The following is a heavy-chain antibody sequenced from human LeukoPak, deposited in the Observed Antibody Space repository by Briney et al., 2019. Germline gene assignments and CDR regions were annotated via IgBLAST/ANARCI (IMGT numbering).Heavy chain of an antibody. Sequence: ASETLSLTCSVSGGSIRNYFWSWIRQPAGKGLEWIGRIYTSGSIDYKPSLRSRVTMSVDKSRNQFSLKLTSVTAADTAVYYCVRQSKTYDGSGYYNDYWGQGTLVTVSS. CDR2: IYTSGSI. CDR1: GGSIRNYF. J-gene: IGHJ4*02. CDR3: VRQSKTYDGSGYYNDY. D-gene: IGHD3-22*01. V-gene: IGHV4-4*07.